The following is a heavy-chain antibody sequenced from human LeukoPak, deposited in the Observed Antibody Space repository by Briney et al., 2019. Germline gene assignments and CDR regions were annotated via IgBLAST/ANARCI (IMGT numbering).Heavy chain of an antibody. CDR2: IIPGNGKT. CDR1: GYSFITYD. Sequence: ASVKVSCKASGYSFITYDMYWVRQAPGQGLEWMGWIIPGNGKTKYSQKFQGRVSITRDTSATTVYMDLSSLRSEDTAVYYCARDGVVGTGIAFDIWGQGTMVTVSS. D-gene: IGHD7-27*01. CDR3: ARDGVVGTGIAFDI. V-gene: IGHV1-3*01. J-gene: IGHJ3*02.